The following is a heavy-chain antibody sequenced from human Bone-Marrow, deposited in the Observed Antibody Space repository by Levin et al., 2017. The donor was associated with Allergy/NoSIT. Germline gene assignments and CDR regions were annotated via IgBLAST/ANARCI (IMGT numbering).Heavy chain of an antibody. CDR3: ASGGFFYYGMDV. V-gene: IGHV7-4-1*02. Sequence: GESLKISCQASGYTFSSYAMNWVRQAPGQGLEWMGWINTNSGNSTLAQAFTGRFVFPLDTSVRTTYLQITSLKAEDTAVYYCASGGFFYYGMDVWGQGTTVTVSS. CDR1: GYTFSSYA. CDR2: INTNSGNS. D-gene: IGHD3-10*01. J-gene: IGHJ6*02.